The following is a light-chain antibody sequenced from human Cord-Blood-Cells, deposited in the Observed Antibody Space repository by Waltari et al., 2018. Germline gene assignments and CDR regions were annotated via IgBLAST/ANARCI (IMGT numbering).Light chain of an antibody. CDR1: SGSIASNY. J-gene: IGLJ3*02. CDR3: QSYDSSNLV. CDR2: EDN. V-gene: IGLV6-57*03. Sequence: NFMLTQPHSVSESPGKTVTISCTRSSGSIASNYVQWYQQRPGSAPTTVIYEDNQRPCGVPGPFSCSIDSSSHSASLTISGMKTEDEADYYCQSYDSSNLVFGGGTKLTVL.